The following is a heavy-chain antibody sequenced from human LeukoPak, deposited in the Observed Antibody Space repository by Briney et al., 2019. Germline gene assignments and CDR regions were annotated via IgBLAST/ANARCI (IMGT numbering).Heavy chain of an antibody. CDR2: IYYSGST. V-gene: IGHV4-59*01. CDR1: GGSISSYY. D-gene: IGHD6-13*01. Sequence: SETLSLTCTVSGGSISSYYWSWIRQPPGKGLEWIGYIYYSGSTNYNPSLKSRVTISVDTSKNQFSLKLSSVTAADTAVYYCARDIAAAGSYNWFDPWGQGTLVTVSS. CDR3: ARDIAAAGSYNWFDP. J-gene: IGHJ5*02.